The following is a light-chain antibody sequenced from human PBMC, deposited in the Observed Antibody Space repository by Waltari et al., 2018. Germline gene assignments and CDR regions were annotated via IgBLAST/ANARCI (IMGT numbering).Light chain of an antibody. CDR1: RSDIGAGYA. CDR3: QSYDSSLSGPV. CDR2: CNN. Sequence: QSVLTQPPSVSGAPGQRVTISCTGSRSDIGAGYAVSRDQQPPGTAPKVLIVCNNNRPSGVPDRFSGSKSGTSASLAITGLQAEDEADYYCQSYDSSLSGPVLGGGTKLTVL. J-gene: IGLJ3*02. V-gene: IGLV1-40*01.